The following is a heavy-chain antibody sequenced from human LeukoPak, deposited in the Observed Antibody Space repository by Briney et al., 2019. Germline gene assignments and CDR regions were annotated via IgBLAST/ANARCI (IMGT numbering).Heavy chain of an antibody. V-gene: IGHV3-33*06. J-gene: IGHJ4*02. CDR1: GFTFSTYG. Sequence: PGRSLRLSCAASGFTFSTYGMHWVRQAPGKGLEWVADVWHDGSNENYADSVKGRFTISRDNSKNTLYLQMSSLRAEDTAVYYCVKIGSGWYFDYWGQGTLVTVSS. D-gene: IGHD6-19*01. CDR3: VKIGSGWYFDY. CDR2: VWHDGSNE.